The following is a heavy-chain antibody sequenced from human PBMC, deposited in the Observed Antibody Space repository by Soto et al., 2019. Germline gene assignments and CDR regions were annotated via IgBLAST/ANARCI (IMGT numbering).Heavy chain of an antibody. CDR3: AREGGRHCSPTRCYNAFDI. V-gene: IGHV3-48*02. CDR1: GFSFSAFS. CDR2: ISSSSSTI. Sequence: EVQLVESGGGLVQPGGSLRLSCVSSGFSFSAFSMNWVRQAPGKGLEWISYISSSSSTIYYADSVKGRFTISRDNAKNSLYLQMDSLRDEDTAVYYCAREGGRHCSPTRCYNAFDIRGQGTMVTVSS. D-gene: IGHD2-2*02. J-gene: IGHJ3*02.